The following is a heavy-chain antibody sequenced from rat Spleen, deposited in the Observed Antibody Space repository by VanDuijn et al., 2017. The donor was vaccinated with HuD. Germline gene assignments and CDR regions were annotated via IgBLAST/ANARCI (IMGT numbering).Heavy chain of an antibody. Sequence: EVQLVESDGGLVQPGRSLKLSCAVSGFTFSDNYMAWVRQAPTKGLEWVASISTGGGNTYYRDSVKGRFTISRDNAKSTLYLQMDSLRSEDTATYYCARSFSDYWGQGVMVTVSA. J-gene: IGHJ2*01. CDR3: ARSFSDY. CDR2: ISTGGGNT. V-gene: IGHV5-25*01. CDR1: GFTFSDNY.